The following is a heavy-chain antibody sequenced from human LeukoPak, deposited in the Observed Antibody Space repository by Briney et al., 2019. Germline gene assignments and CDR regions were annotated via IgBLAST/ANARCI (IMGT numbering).Heavy chain of an antibody. Sequence: GGSLRLSCAASGFTFSSYSMNWVRQAPGKGLEWVSSISSSSSYIYYADSVKGRFTISRDNAKNSLFLQMNSLRAEDTAVYYCVREGGSDWYSGWFDPWGQGTLVTVSS. V-gene: IGHV3-21*01. CDR2: ISSSSSYI. CDR3: VREGGSDWYSGWFDP. CDR1: GFTFSSYS. J-gene: IGHJ5*02. D-gene: IGHD6-19*01.